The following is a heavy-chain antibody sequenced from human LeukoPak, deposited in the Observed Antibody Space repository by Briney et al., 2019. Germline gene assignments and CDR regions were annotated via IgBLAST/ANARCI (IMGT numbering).Heavy chain of an antibody. V-gene: IGHV3-21*01. CDR3: ARDSVGDYKLDP. J-gene: IGHJ5*02. Sequence: GGSLRLSCAASGFTFSSYSMNWVRQAPGKGLEWVSSISSSSSYIYYADSVKGRFTISRDNAKNSLYLQMNSLRAEDTAVYYCARDSVGDYKLDPWGQGTLVTVSS. CDR1: GFTFSSYS. D-gene: IGHD4-17*01. CDR2: ISSSSSYI.